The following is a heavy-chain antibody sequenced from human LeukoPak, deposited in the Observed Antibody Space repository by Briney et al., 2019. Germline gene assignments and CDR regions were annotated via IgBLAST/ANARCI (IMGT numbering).Heavy chain of an antibody. D-gene: IGHD4-17*01. V-gene: IGHV4-4*07. CDR2: IYSSGST. CDR1: GGSIRSYY. Sequence: SETLSLTCTVSGGSIRSYYWSWIRQPAGKGLEWIGRIYSSGSTNYNPSLKSRVTISVDTSKNQFSLKLSSVTAADTAVYYCARDFPSYGDHNWFDPWGQGTLVTVSS. J-gene: IGHJ5*02. CDR3: ARDFPSYGDHNWFDP.